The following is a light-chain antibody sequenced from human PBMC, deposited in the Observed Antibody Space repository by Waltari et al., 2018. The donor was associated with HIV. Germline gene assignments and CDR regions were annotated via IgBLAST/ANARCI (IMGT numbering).Light chain of an antibody. CDR3: VSYTSTIPLGAV. CDR1: RSDVGGYNY. J-gene: IGLJ7*01. Sequence: QSALTQPASVSGSPGQSITISCTGTRSDVGGYNYVSWYQQHPGKAPKLIIYDVTDRPAGVLNRFSGSKSGNTASLTISGLQAEDEADYYCVSYTSTIPLGAVFGGGTQLTVL. V-gene: IGLV2-14*03. CDR2: DVT.